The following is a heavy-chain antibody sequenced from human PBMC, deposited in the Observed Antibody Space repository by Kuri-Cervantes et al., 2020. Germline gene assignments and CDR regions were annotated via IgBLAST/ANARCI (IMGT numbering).Heavy chain of an antibody. CDR1: GFTFSSYA. CDR2: IKQDGSEK. Sequence: GESLKISCAASGFTFSSYAMHWVRQAPGKGLEWVANIKQDGSEKYYVDSVKGRFTISRDNAKNSLYLQMNSLRAEDTAVYYCAREDGTMVRGLYYFDYWGQGTLVTVSS. D-gene: IGHD3-10*01. CDR3: AREDGTMVRGLYYFDY. J-gene: IGHJ4*02. V-gene: IGHV3-7*01.